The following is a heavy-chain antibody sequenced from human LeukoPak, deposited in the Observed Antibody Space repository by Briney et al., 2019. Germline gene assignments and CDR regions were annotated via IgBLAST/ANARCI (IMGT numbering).Heavy chain of an antibody. CDR2: TYYRSKWYN. CDR3: ARLAAAGKNGRYYSDY. J-gene: IGHJ4*02. Sequence: SQTLSLTCAISGDSVSSNSAAWNWIRQSPSRGLEWLGRTYYRSKWYNDYAVSVKSRITINPDTSKNQFSLQLNSVTPEDTAVYYCARLAAAGKNGRYYSDYWGQGTLVTVSS. D-gene: IGHD6-13*01. V-gene: IGHV6-1*01. CDR1: GDSVSSNSAA.